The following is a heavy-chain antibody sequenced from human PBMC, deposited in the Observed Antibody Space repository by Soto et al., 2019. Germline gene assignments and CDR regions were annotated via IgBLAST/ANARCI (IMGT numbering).Heavy chain of an antibody. CDR2: IYHSGST. CDR1: CGSISSSNW. J-gene: IGHJ6*02. V-gene: IGHV4-4*02. D-gene: IGHD3-10*01. CDR3: ARCYGSGSSYYYYYGMDV. Sequence: SETLSLTCAVSCGSISSSNWWSWVRQPPGKGLEWIGEIYHSGSTNYNPSLKSRVTISVDKSKNQFSLKLSSVTAADTAVYYCARCYGSGSSYYYYYGMDVWGQGTTVTVSS.